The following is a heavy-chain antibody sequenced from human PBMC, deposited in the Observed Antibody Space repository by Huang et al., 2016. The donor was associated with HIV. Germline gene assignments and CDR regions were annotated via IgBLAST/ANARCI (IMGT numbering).Heavy chain of an antibody. CDR3: ARQVDGFRSHFDF. J-gene: IGHJ4*02. CDR1: GYGFSSYW. V-gene: IGHV5-51*01. Sequence: EVLLVQSGAELKEPGESLKISCKASGYGFSSYWMGWVRQKPGKGLEWMGIIYPRDSETKYSPSFDGQVTISADKSTRTAYRQWESLKAPDTAIYFCARQVDGFRSHFDFWGQGTLVSVSS. CDR2: IYPRDSET. D-gene: IGHD5-18*01.